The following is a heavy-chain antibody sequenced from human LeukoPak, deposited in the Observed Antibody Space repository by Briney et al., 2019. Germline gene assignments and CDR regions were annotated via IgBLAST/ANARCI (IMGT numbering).Heavy chain of an antibody. CDR1: GFTFSNFA. D-gene: IGHD3-22*01. Sequence: GGSLRLSCAASGFTFSNFAMNWVRQAPGKGLEWVSAISGGGSATFYAASVKGRFTISRDNSKNTVFLQMDSLRAEDTAVYYCAKNSDISVYYSEGFDYWGQGTLATVSP. CDR3: AKNSDISVYYSEGFDY. CDR2: ISGGGSAT. V-gene: IGHV3-23*01. J-gene: IGHJ4*02.